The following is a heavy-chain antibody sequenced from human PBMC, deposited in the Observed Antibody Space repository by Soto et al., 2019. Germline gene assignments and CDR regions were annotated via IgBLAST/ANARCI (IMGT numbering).Heavy chain of an antibody. CDR3: AIGNALRGYCSGGRCPGWFDP. Sequence: QVQLQESGPGLVKPSQTLSLTCTVSGGSISSSDYYWSWIRQPPGKGLEWIGYIYYSGSTYYNPSLKSRVTISVDTSRSQFSLRLTSVTAADTAVYYCAIGNALRGYCSGGRCPGWFDPWGQGTLVTVSS. J-gene: IGHJ5*02. CDR1: GGSISSSDYY. D-gene: IGHD2-15*01. V-gene: IGHV4-30-4*01. CDR2: IYYSGST.